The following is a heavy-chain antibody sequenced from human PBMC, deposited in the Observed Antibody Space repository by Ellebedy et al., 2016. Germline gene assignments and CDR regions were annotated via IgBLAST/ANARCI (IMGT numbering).Heavy chain of an antibody. CDR2: IIPIFGTA. V-gene: IGHV1-69*13. D-gene: IGHD2-2*01. J-gene: IGHJ4*02. CDR1: GGTFSSYA. CDR3: ARDHGYCSSTSCNAGDYFDY. Sequence: SVKVSXXASGGTFSSYAISWVRQAPGQGLEWMGGIIPIFGTANYAQKFQGRVTITADESTSTAYMELSSLRSEDTAVYYCARDHGYCSSTSCNAGDYFDYWGQGTLVTVSS.